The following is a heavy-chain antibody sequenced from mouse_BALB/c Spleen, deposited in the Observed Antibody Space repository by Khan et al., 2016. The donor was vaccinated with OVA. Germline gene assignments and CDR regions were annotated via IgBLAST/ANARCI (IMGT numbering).Heavy chain of an antibody. CDR3: ARQTYYHSNLMDY. D-gene: IGHD2-4*01. CDR1: GFSLTNYG. CDR2: IWSDGST. Sequence: QVQLKESGPGLVAPSQSLSITCTISGFSLTNYGVHWVRQPPGKGLEWLVVIWSDGSTNYNSALKSRLTINKDNSKNQVFLEMNSLQTDDTAMYFCARQTYYHSNLMDYWGQGTSVTVSS. J-gene: IGHJ4*01. V-gene: IGHV2-6-1*01.